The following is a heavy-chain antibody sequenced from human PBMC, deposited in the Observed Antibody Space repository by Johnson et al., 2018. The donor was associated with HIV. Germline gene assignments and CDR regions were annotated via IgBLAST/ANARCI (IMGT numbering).Heavy chain of an antibody. D-gene: IGHD6-6*01. CDR2: INWNGGST. CDR3: ARDRYSSSSGAFDI. J-gene: IGHJ3*02. CDR1: GFTFDDYG. V-gene: IGHV3-20*04. Sequence: MLLVESGGGLVKPGGSLRLSCAASGFTFDDYGMSWVRQAPGKGLEWVSGINWNGGSTGYADSVKGRFTISRDNAKNSLYLQMNSLRAEDTALYYCARDRYSSSSGAFDIWGQGTMVTVSS.